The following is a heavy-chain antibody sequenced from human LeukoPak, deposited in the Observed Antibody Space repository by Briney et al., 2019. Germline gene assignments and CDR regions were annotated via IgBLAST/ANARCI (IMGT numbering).Heavy chain of an antibody. D-gene: IGHD6-19*01. Sequence: TSETLSLTCTVSGDSISSSNYYWAWIRQPPGKGLEWIGYIYHSGSTYYNPSLKSRVTISVDRSKNQFSLKLSPVTAADTAVYYCARGQDSSGWDNWFDPWGQGTLVTVSS. V-gene: IGHV4-30-2*01. CDR3: ARGQDSSGWDNWFDP. J-gene: IGHJ5*02. CDR1: GDSISSSNYY. CDR2: IYHSGST.